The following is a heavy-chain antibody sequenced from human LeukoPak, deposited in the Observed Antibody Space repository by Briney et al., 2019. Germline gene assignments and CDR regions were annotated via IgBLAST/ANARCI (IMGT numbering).Heavy chain of an antibody. CDR2: IWYDGTNK. CDR1: GFTFSDYG. V-gene: IGHV3-33*01. Sequence: GRTLRLSCAASGFTFSDYGMHWVRQAPGKGLERVAVIWYDGTNKYYADSVEGRFTISRDNSKNTLYLQMNSLRAEDTAVYYCARTRYNSGGGDYWGQGTRVT. CDR3: ARTRYNSGGGDY. J-gene: IGHJ4*02. D-gene: IGHD6-19*01.